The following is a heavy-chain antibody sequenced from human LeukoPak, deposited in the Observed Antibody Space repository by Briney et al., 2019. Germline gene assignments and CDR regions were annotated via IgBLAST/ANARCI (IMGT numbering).Heavy chain of an antibody. J-gene: IGHJ3*02. CDR3: ARLGLAAAGPGIWRFDAFDI. D-gene: IGHD6-13*01. V-gene: IGHV4-34*01. CDR1: GGSFSGYY. Sequence: SETLSLTCDVYGGSFSGYYWSWIRQPPGKGLEWIGEINHSGSTNYNPSLKSRVTISVETSKKQFSLKLSSVTAADAAVYYCARLGLAAAGPGIWRFDAFDIWGQGTMVTVSS. CDR2: INHSGST.